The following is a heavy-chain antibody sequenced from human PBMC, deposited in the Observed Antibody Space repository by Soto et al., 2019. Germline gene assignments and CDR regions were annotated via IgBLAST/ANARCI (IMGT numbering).Heavy chain of an antibody. J-gene: IGHJ4*02. V-gene: IGHV4-61*01. Sequence: SETLSLTCTVSGDSVSSGSYYWSWIRQPPGKGLEYIGYIYNSESSNYNPSLKSRVTISVDTSKNQFSLNLSSVTAADTAVYYCASLCGPYDFWRDTCHSWGQGTLVTVSS. CDR1: GDSVSSGSYY. CDR3: ASLCGPYDFWRDTCHS. CDR2: IYNSESS. D-gene: IGHD3-3*01.